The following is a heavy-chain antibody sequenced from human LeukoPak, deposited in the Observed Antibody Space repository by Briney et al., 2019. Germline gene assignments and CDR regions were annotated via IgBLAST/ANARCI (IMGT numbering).Heavy chain of an antibody. V-gene: IGHV4-30-4*01. D-gene: IGHD2-15*01. J-gene: IGHJ4*02. CDR1: GDSINSGDYY. CDR2: IYYSGST. Sequence: PSQTLSLTCTVSGDSINSGDYYWSWIRQPPGNGLEGIGYIYYSGSTYYNPSLKSRVTISVDTSKNQSPLKLSSVTAADTAVYYCARDNGYGQLDSWGQGTLVTVPS. CDR3: ARDNGYGQLDS.